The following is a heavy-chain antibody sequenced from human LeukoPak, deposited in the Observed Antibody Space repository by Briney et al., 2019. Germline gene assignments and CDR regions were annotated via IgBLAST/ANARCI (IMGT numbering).Heavy chain of an antibody. CDR3: ARERVEQWLGHDAFDI. V-gene: IGHV3-33*01. CDR1: GFTFSSYG. D-gene: IGHD6-19*01. J-gene: IGHJ3*02. Sequence: GGSLRLSCAASGFTFSSYGMHWVRQAPGKGLEWVAVIWYDGSNKYYADSVKGRFTISRDNSKNTLYLQMNSLRAEDTAVHYCARERVEQWLGHDAFDIWGQGTMVTVSS. CDR2: IWYDGSNK.